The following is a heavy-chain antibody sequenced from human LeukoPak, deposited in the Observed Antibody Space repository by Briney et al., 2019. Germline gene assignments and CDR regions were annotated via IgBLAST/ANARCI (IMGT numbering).Heavy chain of an antibody. D-gene: IGHD5-18*01. J-gene: IGHJ4*02. CDR1: GFTFSSYA. V-gene: IGHV3-30-3*01. CDR2: ISYDGSNK. Sequence: GGSLRLSCAASGFTFSSYAMHWVRQAPGKGLEWVAVISYDGSNKYYADSVKGRFTISRDNSKNTLYLQMNSRRAEDTAVYYCARDLWDTAPFGYWGQGTLVTVSS. CDR3: ARDLWDTAPFGY.